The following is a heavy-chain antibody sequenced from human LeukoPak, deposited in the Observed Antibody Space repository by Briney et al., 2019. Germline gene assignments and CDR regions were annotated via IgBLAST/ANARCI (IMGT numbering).Heavy chain of an antibody. CDR3: ARLVGSGSYYNPGFDY. Sequence: ASVKVSCKASGGTFSSYAISWVRQAPGQGLEWMGGIIPIFGTANYAQKFQGRVTITADESTSTAYMELSSLRSEDTAVYYCARLVGSGSYYNPGFDYWGQGTLVTVSS. CDR2: IIPIFGTA. D-gene: IGHD3-10*01. V-gene: IGHV1-69*13. J-gene: IGHJ4*02. CDR1: GGTFSSYA.